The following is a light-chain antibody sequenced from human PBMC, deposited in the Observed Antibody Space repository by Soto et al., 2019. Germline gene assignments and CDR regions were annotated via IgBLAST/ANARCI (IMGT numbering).Light chain of an antibody. CDR1: QGISSA. J-gene: IGKJ3*01. Sequence: AIQLTQSPSSLSASVGDRVTITCRASQGISSALAWYQQKPGKAPKLLIYDASSLESGVPSRFSGSASGTDFNLTLSSLQPEDFATYYCQHMETFGPGTKVDIQ. CDR3: QHMET. CDR2: DAS. V-gene: IGKV1-13*02.